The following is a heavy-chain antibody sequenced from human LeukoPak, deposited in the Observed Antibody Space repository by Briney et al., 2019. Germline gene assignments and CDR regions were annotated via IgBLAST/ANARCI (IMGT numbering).Heavy chain of an antibody. CDR3: ARSEDWNSPKGSFDF. J-gene: IGHJ4*02. V-gene: IGHV1-18*01. D-gene: IGHD1-7*01. Sequence: GSSVKVSCKASGGTFSSYAISWVRQAPGQGLEWMGWISPYNGNTNYAQKLQGRVTMTTDTSTSTAYMELRSLRSDDTAVYYCARSEDWNSPKGSFDFWGQGALVTVSS. CDR2: ISPYNGNT. CDR1: GGTFSSYA.